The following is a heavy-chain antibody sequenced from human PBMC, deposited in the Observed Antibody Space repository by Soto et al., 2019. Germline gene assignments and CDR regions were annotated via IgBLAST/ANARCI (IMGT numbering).Heavy chain of an antibody. V-gene: IGHV1-18*01. D-gene: IGHD3-3*01. CDR2: ISAYNGNT. CDR1: GYTFTSYG. J-gene: IGHJ4*02. CDR3: ASDWGDPYDFWNGYLRLFDY. Sequence: QVQLVQSGAEVKKPGASVKVSCKASGYTFTSYGISWVRQAPGQGLEWMGWISAYNGNTNYAQKLQGRVTMTTDTSTGTAYMELRSLRSDDTAVYYCASDWGDPYDFWNGYLRLFDYWGQGTLVTVSS.